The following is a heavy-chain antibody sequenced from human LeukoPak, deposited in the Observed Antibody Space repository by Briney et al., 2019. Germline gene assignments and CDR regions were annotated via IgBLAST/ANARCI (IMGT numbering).Heavy chain of an antibody. CDR1: GGSFSGYY. D-gene: IGHD3-10*01. CDR3: ARDPSRYYYGSGSYSVYYFDY. V-gene: IGHV4-34*01. J-gene: IGHJ4*02. CDR2: INHSGST. Sequence: SETLSLTCAVYGGSFSGYYWSWIRQPPGKGLEWIGEINHSGSTNYNPSLKSRVTISVDTSKNQFSLQLNSVTPEDTAVYYCARDPSRYYYGSGSYSVYYFDYWGQGTLVTVSS.